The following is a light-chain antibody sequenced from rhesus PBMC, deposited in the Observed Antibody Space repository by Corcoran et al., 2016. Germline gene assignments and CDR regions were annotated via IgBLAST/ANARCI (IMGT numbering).Light chain of an antibody. Sequence: DIQMTQSPSSLSASVGDKVTITCPASQGIRRWLAWYQQKQGKAPKPLIYAASKLQSGVPSRFSGSGSGKDYTLTISSLQPEDFATYYCQQYDDLPYSFGQGTKVGIK. V-gene: IGKV1-19*01. CDR3: QQYDDLPYS. CDR2: AAS. J-gene: IGKJ2*01. CDR1: QGIRRW.